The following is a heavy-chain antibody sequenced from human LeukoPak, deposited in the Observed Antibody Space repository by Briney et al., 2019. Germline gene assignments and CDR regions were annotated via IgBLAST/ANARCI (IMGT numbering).Heavy chain of an antibody. J-gene: IGHJ4*02. V-gene: IGHV3-48*01. D-gene: IGHD3-10*01. Sequence: GGSLRLSCAASGFSFSSYSMNWVRQAPGKGLEWVSYISHTGSTMSYADSVKGRFTISRDNSKNTLYLQMNSLRAEDTAVYYCAKLTLNYYGSGSYHQGDYWGQGTLVTVSS. CDR3: AKLTLNYYGSGSYHQGDY. CDR1: GFSFSSYS. CDR2: ISHTGSTM.